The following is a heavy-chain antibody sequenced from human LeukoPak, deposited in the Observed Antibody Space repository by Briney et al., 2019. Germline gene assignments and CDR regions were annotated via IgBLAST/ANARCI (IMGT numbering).Heavy chain of an antibody. V-gene: IGHV3-33*01. CDR3: AREMGSGYDSDAFDY. D-gene: IGHD5-12*01. J-gene: IGHJ4*02. Sequence: GGSLRLSCAASGFTFSSYGMHRVRQAPGKGLEWVAVIWYDGSNKYYADSVKGRFTISRDNSKNTLYLQMNSLRAEDTAVYYCAREMGSGYDSDAFDYWGQGTLVTVSS. CDR2: IWYDGSNK. CDR1: GFTFSSYG.